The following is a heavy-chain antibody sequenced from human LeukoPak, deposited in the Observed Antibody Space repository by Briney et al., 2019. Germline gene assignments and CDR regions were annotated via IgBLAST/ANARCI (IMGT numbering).Heavy chain of an antibody. Sequence: GGSLRLSCAASGFISRDYPMSWVRQTPGKGLEWVASINSDGSEGYYADVVKGRFTISRDNAKNSLYLQINSLRAEDTAVYYCAKGASSGYYEFDYWGQGTLVTVSS. V-gene: IGHV3-7*03. CDR3: AKGASSGYYEFDY. D-gene: IGHD3-3*01. J-gene: IGHJ4*02. CDR2: INSDGSEG. CDR1: GFISRDYP.